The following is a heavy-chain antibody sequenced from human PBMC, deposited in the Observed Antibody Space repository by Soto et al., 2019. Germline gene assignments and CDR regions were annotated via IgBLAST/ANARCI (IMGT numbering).Heavy chain of an antibody. V-gene: IGHV3-11*01. D-gene: IGHD3-22*01. J-gene: IGHJ4*02. CDR3: ARVRGYYDSSGFDS. CDR2: ISGGGGSTR. Sequence: RGSLRLSCAASGFTFSDYYMSWIRQAPGKGLEWVSYISGGGGSTRSYADSVKGRFTISRDNAQNSLYLQMNSLRAEDTAVYYCARVRGYYDSSGFDSWGRGTLVTVSS. CDR1: GFTFSDYY.